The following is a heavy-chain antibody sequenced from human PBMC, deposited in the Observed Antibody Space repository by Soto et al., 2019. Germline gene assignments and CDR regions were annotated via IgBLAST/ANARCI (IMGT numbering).Heavy chain of an antibody. V-gene: IGHV4-59*11. J-gene: IGHJ4*02. CDR3: AREEGSGGLY. CDR1: GGSFSGHS. Sequence: SETLSLTFAVYGGSFSGHSWTWIRQPPGKGLEWIGYIYYSGSTNYNPSLKSRVTISVDTSKNQFSLKLSSVTAADTAVYYCAREEGSGGLYWGQGTLVTVSS. D-gene: IGHD2-15*01. CDR2: IYYSGST.